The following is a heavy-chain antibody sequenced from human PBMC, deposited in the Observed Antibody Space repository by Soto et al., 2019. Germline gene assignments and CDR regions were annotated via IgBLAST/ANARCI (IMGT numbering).Heavy chain of an antibody. V-gene: IGHV1-24*01. CDR3: ATDPPGPDYGGKPDYYYYGMDA. Sequence: GASVKVSCKVSGYTLTELSMHWVRQAPGKGLEWMGGFDPEDGETIYAQKFQGRVTMTEDTSTDTAYMELSSLRSEDTAVYYCATDPPGPDYGGKPDYYYYGMDAWGQGTPVTVSS. D-gene: IGHD4-17*01. CDR2: FDPEDGET. J-gene: IGHJ6*02. CDR1: GYTLTELS.